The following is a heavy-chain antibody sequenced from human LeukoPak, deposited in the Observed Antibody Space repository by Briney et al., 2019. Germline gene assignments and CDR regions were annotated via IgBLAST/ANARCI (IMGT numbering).Heavy chain of an antibody. CDR2: ISAYNGNT. V-gene: IGHV1-18*01. CDR3: ARDTTGPLWYFDL. D-gene: IGHD2-8*02. J-gene: IGHJ2*01. CDR1: GGTFSSYA. Sequence: EASVKVSCKASGGTFSSYAISWVRQAPGQGLEWMGWISAYNGNTNYAQKLQGRVTMTTDTSTSTAYMELRSLRSDDTAVYYCARDTTGPLWYFDLWGRGTLVTVSS.